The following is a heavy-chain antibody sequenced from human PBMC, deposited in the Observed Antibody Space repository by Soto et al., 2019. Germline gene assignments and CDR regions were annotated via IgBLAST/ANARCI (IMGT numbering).Heavy chain of an antibody. Sequence: SETLSLTCTVPGGSISSYYWRGIRQPPGKGLEWIGYFYYSGSTNYNPSLKSRVTISVNTSKNQFSLKLSSVTAADTGVYYCAGEYYYDSSGYYSPWGNWFDPWGQGTLVTV. V-gene: IGHV4-59*01. CDR1: GGSISSYY. CDR2: FYYSGST. CDR3: AGEYYYDSSGYYSPWGNWFDP. D-gene: IGHD3-22*01. J-gene: IGHJ5*02.